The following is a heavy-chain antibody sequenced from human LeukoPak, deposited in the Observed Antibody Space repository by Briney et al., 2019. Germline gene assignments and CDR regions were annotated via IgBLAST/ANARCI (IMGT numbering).Heavy chain of an antibody. V-gene: IGHV4-30-4*08. J-gene: IGHJ4*02. CDR2: IYYSRST. Sequence: PSETLSLTCTVSGGSISSGDYYWNWIRQPPGKGLEWIVSIYYSRSTYYNPSLKNRVTISVDTSKDQFSLKLSSVTAADTAVYYCAIDSGFNYDILTGCYKEGYFDYWGQGTLVTVSS. CDR3: AIDSGFNYDILTGCYKEGYFDY. D-gene: IGHD3-9*01. CDR1: GGSISSGDYY.